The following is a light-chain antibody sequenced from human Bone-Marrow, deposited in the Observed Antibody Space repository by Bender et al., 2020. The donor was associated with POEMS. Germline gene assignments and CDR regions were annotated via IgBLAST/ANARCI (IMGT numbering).Light chain of an antibody. CDR3: AAWEDSLNGWV. Sequence: QSVLTQPPSASGTPGQRVTISCSGSSSNIGTNPVNWYQQLPGTAPKLLISNNNQRPSGVPDRFSGSKSGTSASLAISGLQSEDEADYYCAAWEDSLNGWVFGGGTKLTVL. CDR2: NNN. V-gene: IGLV1-44*01. J-gene: IGLJ3*02. CDR1: SSNIGTNP.